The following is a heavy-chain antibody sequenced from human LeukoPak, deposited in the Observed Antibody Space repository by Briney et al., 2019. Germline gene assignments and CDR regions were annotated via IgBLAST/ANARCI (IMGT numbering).Heavy chain of an antibody. CDR3: ARAYYYDSSGYGASYYFDY. Sequence: PGGSLRLSCAASGFTFDDYAMHWVRQAPGKGLEWVSGISWNSGSIGYADSVKGRFTISRDNAKNSLYLQMNSLRAEDMALYYCARAYYYDSSGYGASYYFDYWGQGTLVTVSS. D-gene: IGHD3-22*01. CDR2: ISWNSGSI. J-gene: IGHJ4*02. V-gene: IGHV3-9*03. CDR1: GFTFDDYA.